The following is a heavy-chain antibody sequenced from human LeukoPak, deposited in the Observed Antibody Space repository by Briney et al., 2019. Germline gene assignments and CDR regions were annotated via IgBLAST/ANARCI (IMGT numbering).Heavy chain of an antibody. CDR2: SYHSGNT. D-gene: IGHD3/OR15-3a*01. CDR3: ARVTTSLWTGFDP. CDR1: GGSISSAGYY. J-gene: IGHJ5*02. V-gene: IGHV4-30-2*01. Sequence: SETLSLTCTVSGGSISSAGYYWSWIRQPPGKGLEWIGYSYHSGNTYYNPSLKSRVSISVDRSHNQFSLKLSSVTAADTAVYFCARVTTSLWTGFDPWGQGTLVTVSS.